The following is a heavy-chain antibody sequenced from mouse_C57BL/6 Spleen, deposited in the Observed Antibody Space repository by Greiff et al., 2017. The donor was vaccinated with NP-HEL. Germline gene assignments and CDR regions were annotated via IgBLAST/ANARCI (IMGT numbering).Heavy chain of an antibody. CDR1: GYTFTSYW. V-gene: IGHV1-55*01. J-gene: IGHJ2*01. Sequence: QVQLQQPGAELVKPGASVKMSCKASGYTFTSYWITWVKQRPGQGLEWIGDIYPGSGSTNYNEKFKSKATLTVDTSSSTAYMQLSSLTSEDSAVYYCARLGGFITRSYFDYWGQGTTLTVSS. D-gene: IGHD1-1*01. CDR2: IYPGSGST. CDR3: ARLGGFITRSYFDY.